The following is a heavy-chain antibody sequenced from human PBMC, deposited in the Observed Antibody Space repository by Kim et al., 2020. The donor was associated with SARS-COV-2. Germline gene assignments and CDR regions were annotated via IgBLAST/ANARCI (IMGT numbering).Heavy chain of an antibody. CDR3: ARGHPRSIPYNWFDP. J-gene: IGHJ5*02. CDR1: GGSFSGYY. Sequence: SETLSLTCAVYGGSFSGYYWSWIRQPPGKGLEWIGEINHSGSTNYNPSLKSRVTISVDTSKNQFSLKLSSVTAADTAVYYCARGHPRSIPYNWFDPWGQGTLVTVSS. CDR2: INHSGST. D-gene: IGHD2-2*01. V-gene: IGHV4-34*01.